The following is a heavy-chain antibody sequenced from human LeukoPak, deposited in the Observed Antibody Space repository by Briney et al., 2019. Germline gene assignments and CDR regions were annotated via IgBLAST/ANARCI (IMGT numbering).Heavy chain of an antibody. CDR1: GFTFSSYA. CDR3: AKDFMVPSDYYMDV. CDR2: ISGSGGST. V-gene: IGHV3-23*01. J-gene: IGHJ6*03. D-gene: IGHD3-10*01. Sequence: GGSLRLSCAASGFTFSSYAMSWVRQAPGKGLEWVSAISGSGGSTYYADSVKGRFTISRDNSKNTLYLQTNSLRAEDTAVYYCAKDFMVPSDYYMDVWGKGTTVTVSS.